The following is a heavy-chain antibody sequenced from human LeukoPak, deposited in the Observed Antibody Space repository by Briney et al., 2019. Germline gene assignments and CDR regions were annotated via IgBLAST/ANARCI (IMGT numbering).Heavy chain of an antibody. V-gene: IGHV1-69*05. CDR3: AWGGYYYYYMDV. CDR1: GGTFSSYA. Sequence: ASVKVSCKASGGTFSSYAISWVRQAPGQGLEWMGGIIPIFGTANYAQKFQGRVTITTDESTSTAYMELSSLRSEDTDVYYCAWGGYYYYYMDVWGKGTTVTVSS. CDR2: IIPIFGTA. D-gene: IGHD3-16*01. J-gene: IGHJ6*03.